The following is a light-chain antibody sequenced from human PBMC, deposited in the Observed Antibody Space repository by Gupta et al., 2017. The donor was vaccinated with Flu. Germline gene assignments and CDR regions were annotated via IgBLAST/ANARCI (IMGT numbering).Light chain of an antibody. CDR1: QNISSY. CDR3: QQRDSAPYT. CDR2: AAS. J-gene: IGKJ2*01. V-gene: IGKV1-39*01. Sequence: DIQMTQSPTSLSASVGDSVTISCRASQNISSYLNWYQQKPGTAPKSLIYAASTLQSGVPSRFRGSGSGTDFTLTIDRLQPEDFATFYCQQRDSAPYTFGQGTMIEI.